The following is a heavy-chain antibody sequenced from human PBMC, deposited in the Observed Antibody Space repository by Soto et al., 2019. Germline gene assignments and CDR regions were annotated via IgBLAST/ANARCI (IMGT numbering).Heavy chain of an antibody. CDR3: AGRYCSSISCYGLFDY. Sequence: QLQLQESGPGLVKPSETLSLTCTVSGGSISSSSYYWGWIRQPPGKGLEWVGSIYYSGSTYHNPSLKCRVTISIATSKNQFALKLSSVTAADTAVYYCAGRYCSSISCYGLFDYWGQGTLVTVSS. V-gene: IGHV4-39*01. CDR1: GGSISSSSYY. J-gene: IGHJ4*02. CDR2: IYYSGST. D-gene: IGHD2-2*01.